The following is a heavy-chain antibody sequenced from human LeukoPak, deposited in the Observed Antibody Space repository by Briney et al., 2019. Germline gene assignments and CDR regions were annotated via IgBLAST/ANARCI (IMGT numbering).Heavy chain of an antibody. Sequence: GGSLRLSCAASEFTFSSFGMHWVRQAPGKGLEWVAVIWYDGSNEDYADSVKGRFTISRDNSKNTLYLQMHSLRDDDTAVYYCARDVGFLWFGESPYYHYGMDVWGQGTTVTVSS. CDR2: IWYDGSNE. CDR3: ARDVGFLWFGESPYYHYGMDV. J-gene: IGHJ6*02. V-gene: IGHV3-33*01. D-gene: IGHD3-10*01. CDR1: EFTFSSFG.